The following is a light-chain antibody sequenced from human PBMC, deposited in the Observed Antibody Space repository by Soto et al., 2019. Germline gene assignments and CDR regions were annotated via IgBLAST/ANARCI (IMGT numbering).Light chain of an antibody. Sequence: EIVLTQSPGTLSLSPGARATLSCRASQSVSSSYLAWYQQKPGQAPRLLIYDASSRANGIPARFTGSGSGTDFSLTISSLEPEDFAVYYCQQRGTWPTFGQGTKVDIK. CDR3: QQRGTWPT. V-gene: IGKV3D-20*02. J-gene: IGKJ1*01. CDR2: DAS. CDR1: QSVSSSY.